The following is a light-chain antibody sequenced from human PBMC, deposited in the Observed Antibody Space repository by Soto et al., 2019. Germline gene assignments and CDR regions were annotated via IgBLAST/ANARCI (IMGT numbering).Light chain of an antibody. CDR2: EVS. CDR1: SSDVGGYNY. V-gene: IGLV2-8*01. J-gene: IGLJ1*01. CDR3: SSYAGSNIPYV. Sequence: QSVLTQPPSASGSPGQSVTISCTGTSSDVGGYNYVSWYQQHPGKAPKLMIYEVSKRPSGVPDRFSGSNSGNTASLTVSGLQAEDEADYYCSSYAGSNIPYVFGTGTKVTVL.